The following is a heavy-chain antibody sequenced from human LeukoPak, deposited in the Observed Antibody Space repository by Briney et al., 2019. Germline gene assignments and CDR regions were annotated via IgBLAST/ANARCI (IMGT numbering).Heavy chain of an antibody. V-gene: IGHV4-59*01. J-gene: IGHJ5*02. CDR1: GGCMSSYY. CDR2: IYYSGST. Sequence: PSETLTLTCTVSGGCMSSYYWSWIRQPPGKGLEWIGYIYYSGSTNYNPSLKSRVTISVDTSKNQFSLKLSSVTAADTAVYYCARRVAMTTVTSWFDPWGQGTLVTVSS. CDR3: ARRVAMTTVTSWFDP. D-gene: IGHD4-17*01.